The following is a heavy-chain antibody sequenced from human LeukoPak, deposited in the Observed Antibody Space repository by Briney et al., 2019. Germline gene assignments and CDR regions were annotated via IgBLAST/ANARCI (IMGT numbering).Heavy chain of an antibody. Sequence: ASVKVSCKASGYTFTSYYIHWVRQAPGQGLEWMGMINPSGGSTSYAQKFQGRVTMTRDTSTSTVYMELSSLRSEDTAVYYCARNTSSGFDYWGQGTLVTVSS. CDR2: INPSGGST. V-gene: IGHV1-46*01. J-gene: IGHJ4*02. D-gene: IGHD6-25*01. CDR3: ARNTSSGFDY. CDR1: GYTFTSYY.